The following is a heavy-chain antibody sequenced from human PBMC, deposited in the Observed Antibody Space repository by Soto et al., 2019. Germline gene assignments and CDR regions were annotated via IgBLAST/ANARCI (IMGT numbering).Heavy chain of an antibody. CDR3: VRPFGGYDDLAIDY. V-gene: IGHV5-51*01. CDR2: IFPAESGT. D-gene: IGHD3-16*01. CDR1: GYIFTTYW. J-gene: IGHJ4*02. Sequence: VESLKISYQTSGYIFTTYWVGWVRQMAGKGLEWVGIIFPAESGTRYSPSLQDQVTPSADKSSRTVYLHWDGLKPSDTAIYYCVRPFGGYDDLAIDYWGQGTLVTVSS.